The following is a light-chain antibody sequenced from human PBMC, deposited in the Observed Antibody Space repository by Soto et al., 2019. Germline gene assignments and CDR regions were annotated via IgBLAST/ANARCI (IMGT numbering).Light chain of an antibody. V-gene: IGLV1-44*01. CDR3: AAWDDSLSGYV. CDR2: SHN. J-gene: IGLJ1*01. CDR1: SSNIGTNT. Sequence: QSVLTQPPSASGTPGQRVTISCSGSSSNIGTNTANWYQQLPGTAPKLLIYSHNYRPSGVPDRFSASKSGTSASLAISGLQSEDEADYYCAAWDDSLSGYVFGPGTKVTVL.